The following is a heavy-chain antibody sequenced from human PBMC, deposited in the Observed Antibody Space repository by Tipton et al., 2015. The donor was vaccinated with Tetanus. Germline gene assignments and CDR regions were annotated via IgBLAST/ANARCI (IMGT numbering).Heavy chain of an antibody. CDR1: GFTFSSYA. Sequence: SLRLSCAASGFTFSSYAMHWVRQAPGKGLEWVAVISYDGSNKYYADSVKGRFTISRDNSKNTLYLQMNSLRAEDTAVYYCAREGGRLMVRGVTMVGYWGQGTLVTVSS. D-gene: IGHD3-10*01. V-gene: IGHV3-30*04. J-gene: IGHJ4*02. CDR3: AREGGRLMVRGVTMVGY. CDR2: ISYDGSNK.